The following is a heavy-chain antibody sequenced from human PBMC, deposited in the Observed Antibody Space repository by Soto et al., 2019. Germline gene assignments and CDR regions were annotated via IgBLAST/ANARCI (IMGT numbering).Heavy chain of an antibody. V-gene: IGHV1-24*01. CDR1: GYTLTELS. J-gene: IGHJ5*02. D-gene: IGHD3-16*01. CDR3: ATLPLTSTKPNWFDP. Sequence: ASVKVSCKVSGYTLTELSMHWVRQAPGKGLEWMGGFDPEDGETIYAQKFQGRVTMTEDTSTDTAYMELSSLRSEDTAVYYCATLPLTSTKPNWFDPWGQGTLVTVSS. CDR2: FDPEDGET.